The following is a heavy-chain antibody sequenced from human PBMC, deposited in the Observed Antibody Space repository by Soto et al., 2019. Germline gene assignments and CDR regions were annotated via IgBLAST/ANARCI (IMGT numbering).Heavy chain of an antibody. V-gene: IGHV1-69*12. CDR2: IIPIFGTA. CDR1: GGTFSNYA. CDR3: ARDGGVYDYRPFDY. Sequence: QVQLVQSGAEVKKPGSSVKVSCKASGGTFSNYAISWVRQAPGQGLEWMGGIIPIFGTADYAQKFQGRVTITADESTSTAYMELSSLRSEDTAVYYCARDGGVYDYRPFDYWGQGTLVTVSS. D-gene: IGHD4-4*01. J-gene: IGHJ4*02.